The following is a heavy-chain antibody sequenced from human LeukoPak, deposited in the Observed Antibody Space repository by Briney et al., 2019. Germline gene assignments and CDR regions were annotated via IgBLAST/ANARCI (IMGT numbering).Heavy chain of an antibody. D-gene: IGHD6-19*01. Sequence: PSQTLSLTCTVSGGSISSGGYYWSWLRQHPGKGLEWIGYIYYSGSTYYNPSLKSRVTISVDTSKNQFSLKLSSVTAADTAVYYCARGGGAVDPFDYWGQGTLVTVSS. V-gene: IGHV4-31*03. CDR1: GGSISSGGYY. CDR2: IYYSGST. J-gene: IGHJ4*02. CDR3: ARGGGAVDPFDY.